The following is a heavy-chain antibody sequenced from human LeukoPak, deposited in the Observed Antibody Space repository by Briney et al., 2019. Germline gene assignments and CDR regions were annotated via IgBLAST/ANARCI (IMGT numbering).Heavy chain of an antibody. V-gene: IGHV4-34*01. CDR1: GGSFSGYY. J-gene: IGHJ6*03. D-gene: IGHD3-3*01. CDR2: INHSGST. Sequence: SETLSLTCAVYGGSFSGYYWSWIRQPPGKGLEWIGEINHSGSTNYNPSLKSRVTISVDTSKNQFSLKLSSVTAADTAVYYGARGLESRLPYYYYYYMDVWGKGTTVTVSS. CDR3: ARGLESRLPYYYYYYMDV.